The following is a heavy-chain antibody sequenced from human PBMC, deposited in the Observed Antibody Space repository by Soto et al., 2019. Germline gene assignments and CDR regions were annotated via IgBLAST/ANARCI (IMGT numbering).Heavy chain of an antibody. CDR1: GGSFSGYY. Sequence: QVQLQQWGAGLLKLSETLSLTCAVYGGSFSGYYWCWIRQPPGKGLEWIGEINHSGSTNYIPSLKSRVTISVATSKNQFSLKLSSVTAAATAVYYCARVDRFIRQFTAAGTRFNDYWGQVTLVNVSS. J-gene: IGHJ4*02. V-gene: IGHV4-34*01. CDR3: ARVDRFIRQFTAAGTRFNDY. CDR2: INHSGST. D-gene: IGHD6-13*01.